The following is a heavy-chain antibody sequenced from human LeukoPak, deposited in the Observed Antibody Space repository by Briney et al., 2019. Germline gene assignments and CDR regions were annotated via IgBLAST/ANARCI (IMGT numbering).Heavy chain of an antibody. CDR1: GFTFSTYA. CDR2: ISYDGSNK. V-gene: IGHV3-30-3*01. D-gene: IGHD4-17*01. Sequence: PGGSLRLSCAASGFTFSTYAMHWVRQAPGKGLERVAVISYDGSNKYYAESVKGRFTISRDNSKNTLYLQMNSLRAEDTAVYYCARGTVTIVGEDCFDPWGQGTLVTVSS. J-gene: IGHJ5*02. CDR3: ARGTVTIVGEDCFDP.